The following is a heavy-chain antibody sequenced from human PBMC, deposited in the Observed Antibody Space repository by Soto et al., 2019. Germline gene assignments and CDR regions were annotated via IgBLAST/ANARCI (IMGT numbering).Heavy chain of an antibody. V-gene: IGHV4-31*03. J-gene: IGHJ4*02. Sequence: VQLQESGPGLVKPSQTLSLICTVSGGSIRSGGYFWSWVRQQPGKGLEWIGHIYYRGGTSYNPSLESRVAMSVDTSKNEFTLKVNSVTAADTAIYYCARFAKEENPKLESWYAFDFWGRGTLVTVSS. CDR1: GGSIRSGGYF. D-gene: IGHD6-13*01. CDR3: ARFAKEENPKLESWYAFDF. CDR2: IYYRGGT.